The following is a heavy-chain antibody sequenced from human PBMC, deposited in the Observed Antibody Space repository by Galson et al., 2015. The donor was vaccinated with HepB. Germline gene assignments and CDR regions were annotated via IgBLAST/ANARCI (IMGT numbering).Heavy chain of an antibody. CDR1: GFTVSSNY. Sequence: SLRLSCAASGFTVSSNYMSWVRQAPGKGLEWVSVIYSGGSTYYADSVKGRFTISRDNSKNTLYLQVNSLRAEDTAVYYCARGPSSGYYPFAFDIWGQGTMVTVSS. V-gene: IGHV3-66*01. J-gene: IGHJ3*02. CDR2: IYSGGST. D-gene: IGHD3-22*01. CDR3: ARGPSSGYYPFAFDI.